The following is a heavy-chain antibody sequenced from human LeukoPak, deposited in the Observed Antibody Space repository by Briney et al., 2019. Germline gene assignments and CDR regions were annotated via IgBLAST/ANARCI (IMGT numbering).Heavy chain of an antibody. D-gene: IGHD3-10*01. Sequence: SETLSLTCAVYGGSFSGYYWSWIRQPPGKGLEWIGEINHSGSTNYNPSLKSRVTISVDTSKNQFSLKLSSVTAADTAVYYCARQGGYYYAKIDYWGQGTLVTVSS. CDR1: GGSFSGYY. J-gene: IGHJ4*02. CDR3: ARQGGYYYAKIDY. CDR2: INHSGST. V-gene: IGHV4-34*01.